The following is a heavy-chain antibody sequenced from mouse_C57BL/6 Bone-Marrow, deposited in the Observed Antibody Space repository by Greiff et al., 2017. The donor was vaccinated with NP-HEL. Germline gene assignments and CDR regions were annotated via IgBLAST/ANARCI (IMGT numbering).Heavy chain of an antibody. CDR3: ASEGTLSTMITTRYFDY. CDR2: ISDGGSYT. V-gene: IGHV5-4*03. D-gene: IGHD2-4*01. J-gene: IGHJ2*01. Sequence: EVKLVESGGGLVKPGGSLKLSCAASGFTFSSYAMSWVRQTPEKRLEWVATISDGGSYTYYPDNVKGRFTISRDNAKNNLYLQMSHLKSEDTAMYYCASEGTLSTMITTRYFDYWGQGTTLTVSS. CDR1: GFTFSSYA.